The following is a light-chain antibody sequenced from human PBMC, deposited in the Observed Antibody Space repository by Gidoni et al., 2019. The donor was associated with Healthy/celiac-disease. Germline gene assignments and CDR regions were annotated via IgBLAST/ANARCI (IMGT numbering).Light chain of an antibody. CDR1: SSDVGGYNY. CDR2: EVS. V-gene: IGLV2-8*01. J-gene: IGLJ1*01. CDR3: SSYAGSDRSV. Sequence: QSALTQPPSASGSPGQSVTISCPGTSSDVGGYNYFSWYQQNPGKAPKLMIYEVSKRPSGVPDRFSGSKSGNTASLTVSGLQAEDEADYYCSSYAGSDRSVFGTGTKVTVL.